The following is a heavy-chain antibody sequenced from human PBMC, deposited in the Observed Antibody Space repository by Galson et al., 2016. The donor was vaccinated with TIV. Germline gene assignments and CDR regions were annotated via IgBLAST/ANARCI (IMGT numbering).Heavy chain of an antibody. J-gene: IGHJ6*03. D-gene: IGHD3-3*01. CDR3: ARHHDFWSGPGYFYMDV. CDR2: IYPADSET. Sequence: QSGAEVKKPGEPLKISCKASGSSFATFWVGWVRQMPGQGLEWMGVIYPADSETRYSPSFQGQVTISADKSISTAYLQWSSLKASDTAIYYCARHHDFWSGPGYFYMDVWGKGTTVSVSS. CDR1: GSSFATFW. V-gene: IGHV5-51*01.